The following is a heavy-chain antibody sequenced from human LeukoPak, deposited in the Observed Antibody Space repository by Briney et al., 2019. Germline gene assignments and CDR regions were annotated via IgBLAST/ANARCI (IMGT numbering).Heavy chain of an antibody. V-gene: IGHV3-23*01. D-gene: IGHD2-2*01. CDR3: AKDLPVLSSYGSSPY. J-gene: IGHJ4*02. Sequence: GGSLRLSCAASGFTSSSYAMSWVRQAPGKGLEWVSAISGSGGSTYYADSVKGRFTISRDNSKNTLYLQMNSLRAEDTAVYYCAKDLPVLSSYGSSPYWGQGTLVTVSS. CDR1: GFTSSSYA. CDR2: ISGSGGST.